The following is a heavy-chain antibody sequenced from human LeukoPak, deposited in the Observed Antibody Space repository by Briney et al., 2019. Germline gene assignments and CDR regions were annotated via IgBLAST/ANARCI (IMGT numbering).Heavy chain of an antibody. D-gene: IGHD3-3*01. J-gene: IGHJ4*02. V-gene: IGHV3-23*01. CDR2: ISGSGGST. Sequence: GGSLRLSCVASGLTFSSYAMSWVRQAPGKGLEWVSAISGSGGSTYYADSVKGRFTISRDNSKNTLYLQMNSLRAEDTAVYYCAKGQRPFDFFDYWGQGTLVTVSS. CDR3: AKGQRPFDFFDY. CDR1: GLTFSSYA.